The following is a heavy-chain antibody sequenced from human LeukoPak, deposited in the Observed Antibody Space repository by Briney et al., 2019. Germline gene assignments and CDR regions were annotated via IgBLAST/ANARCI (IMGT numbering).Heavy chain of an antibody. CDR2: INHSGST. D-gene: IGHD3-22*01. CDR1: GGSFSGYY. Sequence: SETLSLTCAVYGGSFSGYYWSWIRQPPGKGLEWIGEINHSGSTNYNPSLKSRVTISVATSKNQFSLKLSSVTAADTAVYYCARARSQYYYDSSGYYLDYWGQGTLVTVSS. V-gene: IGHV4-34*01. CDR3: ARARSQYYYDSSGYYLDY. J-gene: IGHJ4*02.